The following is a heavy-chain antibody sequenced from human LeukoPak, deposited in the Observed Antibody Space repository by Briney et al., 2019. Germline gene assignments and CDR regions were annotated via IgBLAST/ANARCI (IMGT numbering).Heavy chain of an antibody. Sequence: PSETLSLTCTVSGGATSSYYWSWIRQPPGKGLEWIGYIYYSWSTNYNPSLKSRVTISVDTSKNQFSLKLSSVTAADTAVYYCARAKMVAAIDYWGQGTLVTVSS. CDR2: IYYSWST. D-gene: IGHD2-15*01. V-gene: IGHV4-59*01. CDR1: GGATSSYY. J-gene: IGHJ4*02. CDR3: ARAKMVAAIDY.